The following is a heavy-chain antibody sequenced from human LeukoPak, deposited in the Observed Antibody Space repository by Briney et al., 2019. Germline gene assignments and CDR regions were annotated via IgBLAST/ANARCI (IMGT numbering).Heavy chain of an antibody. J-gene: IGHJ6*02. CDR3: ARRNAMDV. CDR2: ISRDGSER. CDR1: GFTFSNYW. Sequence: PGGSLRLSCAASGFTFSNYWMTWVRQAPGKGLEWVANISRDGSERYYVDSVKGRFTISRDDAKNSLYLQMNSLRAEDTAVYYCARRNAMDVWGQGTTVIVFS. V-gene: IGHV3-7*03.